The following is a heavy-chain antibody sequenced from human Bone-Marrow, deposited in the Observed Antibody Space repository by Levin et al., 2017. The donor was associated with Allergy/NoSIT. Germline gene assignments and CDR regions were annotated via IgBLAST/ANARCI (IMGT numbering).Heavy chain of an antibody. D-gene: IGHD3-3*01. CDR2: INHSGST. V-gene: IGHV4-34*01. CDR3: ARAPLTTIFGVVIRRTYFDY. Sequence: SETLSLTCAVYGGSFSGYYWSWIRQPPGKGLEWIGEINHSGSTNYNPSLKSRVTISVDTSKNQFSLKLSSVTAADTAVYYCARAPLTTIFGVVIRRTYFDYWGQGTLVTVSS. CDR1: GGSFSGYY. J-gene: IGHJ4*02.